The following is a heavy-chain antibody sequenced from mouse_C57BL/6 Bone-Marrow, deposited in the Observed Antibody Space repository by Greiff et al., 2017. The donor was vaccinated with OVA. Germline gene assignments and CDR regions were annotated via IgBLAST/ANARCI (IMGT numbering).Heavy chain of an antibody. J-gene: IGHJ3*01. CDR1: GFTFNPYA. CDR3: VRDLRPRRRFAY. Sequence: EVQVVESGGGLVQPKGSLKLSCAASGFTFNPYAMHWVRQAPGKGLDWVARIRRKRSNYATYYADSVKDRFPISRDESQSMLDLQMNNLKTEDTAMYYCVRDLRPRRRFAYWGQGTLVTVSA. V-gene: IGHV10-3*01. CDR2: IRRKRSNYAT.